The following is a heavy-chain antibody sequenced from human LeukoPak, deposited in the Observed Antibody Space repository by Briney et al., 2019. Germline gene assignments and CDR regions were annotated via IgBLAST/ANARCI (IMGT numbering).Heavy chain of an antibody. D-gene: IGHD6-19*01. J-gene: IGHJ4*02. Sequence: SETLSITCTVSGGSISSYYWSWIRQPPGKGLEWIGYIYYSGSTNYNPSLKSRVTISVDTSKNQFSLKLSSVTAADTAVYYCARVRSSGWGKGFDYWGQGTLVTVSS. V-gene: IGHV4-59*01. CDR3: ARVRSSGWGKGFDY. CDR1: GGSISSYY. CDR2: IYYSGST.